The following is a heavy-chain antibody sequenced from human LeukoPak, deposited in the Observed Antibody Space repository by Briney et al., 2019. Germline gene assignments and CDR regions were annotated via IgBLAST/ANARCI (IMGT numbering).Heavy chain of an antibody. J-gene: IGHJ4*02. CDR2: ISYDGSNK. CDR3: ARARSGWSPFGDY. CDR1: GFTFSSYV. D-gene: IGHD6-19*01. Sequence: GGSLRLSCAASGFTFSSYVMHWVRQAPGKGLEWVAVISYDGSNKYYADSVKGRFTISRDNSKNTLYLQMNSLRAEDTAVYYCARARSGWSPFGDYWGQGTLVTVSS. V-gene: IGHV3-30-3*01.